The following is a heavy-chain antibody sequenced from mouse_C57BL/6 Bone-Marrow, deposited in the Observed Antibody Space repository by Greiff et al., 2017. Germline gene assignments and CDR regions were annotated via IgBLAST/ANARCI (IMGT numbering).Heavy chain of an antibody. CDR1: GYTFTSYT. CDR3: AITTVVAFDY. D-gene: IGHD1-1*01. V-gene: IGHV1-4*01. Sequence: QVQLQQSGADLARPGASVKMSCKASGYTFTSYTMHWVKQRPGQGLEWIGYINPSSGYTKYNQKFKDKATLTADKSSSTAYMQLSSLTSEDSAVYYYAITTVVAFDYWGQGTTLTVSA. CDR2: INPSSGYT. J-gene: IGHJ2*01.